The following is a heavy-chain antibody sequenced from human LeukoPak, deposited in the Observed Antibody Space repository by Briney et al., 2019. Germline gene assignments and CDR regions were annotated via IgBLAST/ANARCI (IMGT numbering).Heavy chain of an antibody. D-gene: IGHD4-23*01. CDR3: AKDRATVVAFDI. Sequence: GGSLRLSCAASGFTFSSYAMSWVRQAPGKGLEWVSAISGSGGSTYYADSVEGRFTISRDNSKSTLYLQMNSLRAEDTAVYYCAKDRATVVAFDIWGQGTMVTVSS. CDR2: ISGSGGST. J-gene: IGHJ3*02. CDR1: GFTFSSYA. V-gene: IGHV3-23*01.